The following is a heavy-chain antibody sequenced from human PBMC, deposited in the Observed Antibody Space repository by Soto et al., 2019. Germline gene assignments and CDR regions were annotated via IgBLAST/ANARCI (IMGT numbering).Heavy chain of an antibody. V-gene: IGHV1-69*01. J-gene: IGHJ6*02. CDR3: ARSQGSSTSLEIYYYYYYGMDV. D-gene: IGHD2-2*01. Sequence: QVQLVQSGAEVKKPGSSVKVSCKASGGTSSSYAISWVRQAPGQGLEWMGGIIPISGTANYAQKSQGRVTITADASTSTAYMELSSLRSEDTAVYYCARSQGSSTSLEIYYYYYYGMDVWGQGTTVTVSS. CDR1: GGTSSSYA. CDR2: IIPISGTA.